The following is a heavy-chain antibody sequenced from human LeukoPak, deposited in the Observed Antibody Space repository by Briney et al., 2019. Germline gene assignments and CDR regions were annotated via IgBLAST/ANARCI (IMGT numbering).Heavy chain of an antibody. CDR1: GFMFSNYW. D-gene: IGHD3-10*01. Sequence: QPGGSLRLSCVASGFMFSNYWMSWVRQVPGEGPEWVADIKKDGSDKYYVGSVKGRFTISRDNAKNSLYLQMNNLRAEDTAVYYCARDSLIQYGSGSYWGFDYWGQGILVTVSS. CDR2: IKKDGSDK. J-gene: IGHJ4*02. CDR3: ARDSLIQYGSGSYWGFDY. V-gene: IGHV3-7*03.